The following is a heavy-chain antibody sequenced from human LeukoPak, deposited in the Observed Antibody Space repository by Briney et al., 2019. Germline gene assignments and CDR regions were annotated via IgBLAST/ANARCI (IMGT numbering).Heavy chain of an antibody. CDR1: GGSISSYY. J-gene: IGHJ4*02. D-gene: IGHD6-19*01. Sequence: SETLSLTCTVSGGSISSYYWSWIRQPPGKGLEWIGYIYYSGSTNYNPSLKSRVTISVDTSKNQFSLKLSSVTAADTAVYYCARTWYSSGWYSYYFDYWGQGTLVTVFS. CDR2: IYYSGST. V-gene: IGHV4-59*01. CDR3: ARTWYSSGWYSYYFDY.